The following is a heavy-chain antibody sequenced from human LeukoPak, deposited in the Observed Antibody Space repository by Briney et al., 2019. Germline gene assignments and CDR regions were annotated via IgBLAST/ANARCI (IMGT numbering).Heavy chain of an antibody. Sequence: GGSLRLSCAASGFTFSSYWMSWVRQAPGKGLEWVAFIRYDGSNKYYADSVKGRFTISRDNSKNTLYLQMNSLRAEDTAVYYCAKLGVAAAGPGGPFDYWGQGTLVTVSS. J-gene: IGHJ4*02. CDR3: AKLGVAAAGPGGPFDY. D-gene: IGHD6-13*01. CDR2: IRYDGSNK. V-gene: IGHV3-30*02. CDR1: GFTFSSYW.